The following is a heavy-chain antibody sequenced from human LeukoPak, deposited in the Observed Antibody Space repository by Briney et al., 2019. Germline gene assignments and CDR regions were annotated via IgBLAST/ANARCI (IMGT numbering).Heavy chain of an antibody. D-gene: IGHD4-23*01. J-gene: IGHJ4*02. Sequence: PGGSLRLSCAASGFTFSSYAMHWVRQAPGKGLEWVAVISYDGSNKYYADSVKGRFTISRDNSKNTLYLQMNSLRAEDTAVYYCARALWHTVVTRPLDYRGQGTLVTVSS. CDR2: ISYDGSNK. CDR3: ARALWHTVVTRPLDY. CDR1: GFTFSSYA. V-gene: IGHV3-30-3*01.